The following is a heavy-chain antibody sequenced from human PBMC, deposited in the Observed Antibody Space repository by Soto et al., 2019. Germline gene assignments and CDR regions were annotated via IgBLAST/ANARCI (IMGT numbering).Heavy chain of an antibody. CDR2: IYYSGST. J-gene: IGHJ3*02. D-gene: IGHD1-26*01. Sequence: PSETLSLTCTVSGGSISSYCWSWIRQPPGKGLEWIGYIYYSGSTNYNPSLKSRVTISVDTSKNQFSLKLSSVTAADTAVYYCARDRGIVGTTVHAFDIWGQGTMVTVSS. CDR1: GGSISSYC. V-gene: IGHV4-59*01. CDR3: ARDRGIVGTTVHAFDI.